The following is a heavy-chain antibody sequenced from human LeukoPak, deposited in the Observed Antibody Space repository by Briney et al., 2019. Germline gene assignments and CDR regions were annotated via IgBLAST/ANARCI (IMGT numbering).Heavy chain of an antibody. CDR2: IYYSGST. V-gene: IGHV4-59*01. Sequence: SETLSLTCTVSGGSISSYYWGWIRQPPGKGLEWIGYIYYSGSTNYNPSLKSRVTISVDTSKNQFSLKLSSVTAADTAVYYCARVGGYDSYYYYYMDVWGKGTTVTVSS. CDR1: GGSISSYY. D-gene: IGHD5-12*01. CDR3: ARVGGYDSYYYYYMDV. J-gene: IGHJ6*03.